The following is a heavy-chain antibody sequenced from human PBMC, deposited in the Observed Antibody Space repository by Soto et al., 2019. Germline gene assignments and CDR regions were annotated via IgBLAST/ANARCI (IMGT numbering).Heavy chain of an antibody. CDR2: IYYSGST. V-gene: IGHV4-59*07. Sequence: PTDTLSLTCTLSGISISSYYWNWIRLPPGKGLEWIGYIYYSGSTNYNPSLKSRVTISVDTSKNQFSLKLSSVTAADTAVYYCARASENWLDPRDYGMNVGGQANTVTVS. CDR1: GISISSYY. CDR3: ARASENWLDPRDYGMNV. J-gene: IGHJ6*02. D-gene: IGHD3-9*01.